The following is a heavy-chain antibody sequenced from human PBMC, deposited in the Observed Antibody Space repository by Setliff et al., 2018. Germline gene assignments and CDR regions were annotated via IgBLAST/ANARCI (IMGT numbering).Heavy chain of an antibody. CDR3: AKVPTNPYSGSYHSPFDY. J-gene: IGHJ4*02. D-gene: IGHD1-26*01. V-gene: IGHV3-23*01. CDR2: ISGSGGST. CDR1: GFTFSSYA. Sequence: GGSLRLSCAASGFTFSSYAMSWVRQAPGKGLEWVSAISGSGGSTYYADSVKGRFTISRDNSKNTLYLQMNSLRAEDTAVYYCAKVPTNPYSGSYHSPFDYWGQGTLVTVSS.